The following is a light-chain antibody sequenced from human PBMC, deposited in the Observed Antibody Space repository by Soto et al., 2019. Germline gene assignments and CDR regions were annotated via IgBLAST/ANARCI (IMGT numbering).Light chain of an antibody. CDR1: SSNIGSNT. CDR2: SNN. J-gene: IGLJ2*01. Sequence: QSVLTQPPSASGTPGQRVTISCSGSSSNIGSNTVNWYQQLPGTAPKLLIYSNNQRPSGVPDRFSGSKSGTSASLAISGLQSEDDADYYCAAGDDSLNGVVFGGGTKLTVL. CDR3: AAGDDSLNGVV. V-gene: IGLV1-44*01.